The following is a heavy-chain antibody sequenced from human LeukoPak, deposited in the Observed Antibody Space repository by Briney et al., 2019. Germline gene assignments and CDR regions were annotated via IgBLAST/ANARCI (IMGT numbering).Heavy chain of an antibody. J-gene: IGHJ4*02. CDR3: ARVGPGYSYGYGRSFDY. D-gene: IGHD5-18*01. CDR2: INHSGST. Sequence: PSETLSLTCAVYGGSFSGYYWSWIRQPPGKGLEWIGEINHSGSTNYNPSLKSRVTISVDTSKNQFSLKLSSVTAADTAVYYCARVGPGYSYGYGRSFDYWGQGTLVTVSS. CDR1: GGSFSGYY. V-gene: IGHV4-34*01.